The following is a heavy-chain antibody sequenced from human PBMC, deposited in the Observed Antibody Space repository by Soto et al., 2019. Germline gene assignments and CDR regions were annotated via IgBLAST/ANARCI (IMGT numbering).Heavy chain of an antibody. CDR3: AKAPPTWRSGNYVIDY. J-gene: IGHJ4*02. D-gene: IGHD1-26*01. V-gene: IGHV3-23*01. CDR1: GFTFSSYA. CDR2: TGGAGGTT. Sequence: EVQLLESGGDLVQSGGSLRLSCAASGFTFSSYAMTWVRQASGKGLEWVAATGGAGGTTFYADSVKGRFTISRDNSKNTLFLQMDSLRTEDTAIYFCAKAPPTWRSGNYVIDYWGQGTLGTVSP.